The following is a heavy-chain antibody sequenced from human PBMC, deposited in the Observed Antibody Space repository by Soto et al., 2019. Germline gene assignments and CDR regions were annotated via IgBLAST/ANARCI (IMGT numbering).Heavy chain of an antibody. CDR2: IYYSGST. CDR1: CGSLRSSCFY. D-gene: IGHD6-13*01. Sequence: NLFPPRTVFCGSLRSSCFYWGWIRPPPGEGLEWIGSIYYSGSTYYNPSLKSRVTISVDPSKNQFSLKLTSVTAADTAMYFCARPKTIGAAAGNGWFDPWGQGNLVTGS. V-gene: IGHV4-39*01. CDR3: ARPKTIGAAAGNGWFDP. J-gene: IGHJ5*02.